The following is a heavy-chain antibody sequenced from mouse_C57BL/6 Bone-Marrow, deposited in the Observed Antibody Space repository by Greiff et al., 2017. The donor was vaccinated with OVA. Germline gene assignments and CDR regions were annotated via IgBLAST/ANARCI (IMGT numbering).Heavy chain of an antibody. CDR2: INPNNGGT. V-gene: IGHV1-22*01. J-gene: IGHJ1*03. D-gene: IGHD1-1*01. CDR1: GYTFTDYN. CDR3: ARDYYGSSYWYFDV. Sequence: EVKLVESGPELVKPGASVKMSCKASGYTFTDYNMHWVKQSHGKSLEWIGYINPNNGGTSYNQKFKGKATLTVNKSSSTAYMELRSLTSEDSAVYYCARDYYGSSYWYFDVWGTGTTVTVSS.